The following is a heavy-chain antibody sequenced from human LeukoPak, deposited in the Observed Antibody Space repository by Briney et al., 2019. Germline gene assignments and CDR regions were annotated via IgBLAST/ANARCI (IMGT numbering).Heavy chain of an antibody. Sequence: SETLSLTCAVYGGSFSGYYWSWIRQPPGKGLEWIGEINHSGSTNYNPSLKSRVTISVDTSKNQFSLKLSSVTAADTAVYYCARQEITFGGVIARSYYYYYMDVWGKGTTVTISS. CDR1: GGSFSGYY. V-gene: IGHV4-34*01. CDR3: ARQEITFGGVIARSYYYYYMDV. CDR2: INHSGST. J-gene: IGHJ6*03. D-gene: IGHD3-16*02.